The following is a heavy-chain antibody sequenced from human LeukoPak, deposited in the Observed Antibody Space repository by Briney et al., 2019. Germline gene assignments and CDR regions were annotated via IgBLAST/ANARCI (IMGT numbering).Heavy chain of an antibody. J-gene: IGHJ4*02. CDR1: GLTFGGYD. CDR3: AKRFCSATRCFHFDY. CDR2: ISASGDNT. V-gene: IGHV3-23*01. Sequence: GGSLRVSCAASGLTFGGYDMSWVRQALGKGLEWVSTISASGDNTYYAGSVKGRFTISRDNSKNTLYLQMDSLRAEDTAVYYCAKRFCSATRCFHFDYWGQGTLVTVSS. D-gene: IGHD2-2*01.